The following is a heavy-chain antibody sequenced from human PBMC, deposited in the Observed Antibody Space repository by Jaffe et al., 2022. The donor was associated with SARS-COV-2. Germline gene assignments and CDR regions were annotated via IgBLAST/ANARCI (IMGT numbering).Heavy chain of an antibody. Sequence: QVQLVESGGGVVQPGRSLRLSCAASGFTFSSYAMHWVRQAPGKGLEWVAVISYDGSNKYYADSVKGRFTISRDNSKNTLYLQMNSLRAEDTAVYYCARDLYGQGEVAGTDYYGMDVWGQGTTVTVSS. V-gene: IGHV3-30-3*01. J-gene: IGHJ6*02. CDR1: GFTFSSYA. D-gene: IGHD6-19*01. CDR2: ISYDGSNK. CDR3: ARDLYGQGEVAGTDYYGMDV.